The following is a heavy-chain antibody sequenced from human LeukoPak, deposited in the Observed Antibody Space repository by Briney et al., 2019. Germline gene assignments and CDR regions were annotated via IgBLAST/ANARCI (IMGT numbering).Heavy chain of an antibody. Sequence: SETLSLTCTVSGGSISSYYLSWIRQPPGKGLEWIGYIYYSGSTYYNPSLKSRVTISVDTSKNQFSLKLSSVTAADTAVYYCARGYGEVWGQGTLVTVSS. CDR3: ARGYGEV. V-gene: IGHV4-59*06. CDR1: GGSISSYY. CDR2: IYYSGST. D-gene: IGHD4-17*01. J-gene: IGHJ4*02.